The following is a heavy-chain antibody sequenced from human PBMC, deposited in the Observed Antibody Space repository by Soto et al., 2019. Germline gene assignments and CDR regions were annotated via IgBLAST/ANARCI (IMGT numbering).Heavy chain of an antibody. J-gene: IGHJ6*02. CDR2: INPNTGGT. CDR1: GYTFTSYY. D-gene: IGHD4-17*01. CDR3: ARSEAVLRRHNYYYDYGMDV. Sequence: GASVKVSCKASGYTFTSYYVHWVRQAPGQGLEWMGWINPNTGGTNYAQKFQGWVTMTRDTSISTAYMELSRLRSDDTATYYCARSEAVLRRHNYYYDYGMDVWGQGTTVTVSS. V-gene: IGHV1-2*04.